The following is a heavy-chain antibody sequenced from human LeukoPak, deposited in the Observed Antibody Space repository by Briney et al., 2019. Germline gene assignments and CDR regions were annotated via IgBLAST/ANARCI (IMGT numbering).Heavy chain of an antibody. D-gene: IGHD2-2*01. J-gene: IGHJ4*02. CDR2: IYHSGST. CDR1: GYSISSNYY. CDR3: ARDWYHAIDY. V-gene: IGHV4-38-2*02. Sequence: PSETLSLTCTVSGYSISSNYYWGWIRQPPGKGLEWIGSIYHSGSTYYNPSLKSRVTISVDTSKNQFSLKLSSVTAADTAVYYCARDWYHAIDYWGQGTLVTVSS.